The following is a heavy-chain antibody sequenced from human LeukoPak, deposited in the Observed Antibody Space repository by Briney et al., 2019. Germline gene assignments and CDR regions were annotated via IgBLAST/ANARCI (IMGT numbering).Heavy chain of an antibody. Sequence: AQVKVSCKASGYTFTSYALTWVRQAPGQGLEWMGYIDPYNGNTNYAQKFQGRVTMTTDRSTNTGYMDLRSLRSDDTAVYYCARDRRGYNGILRYWGQGPWLPVSS. CDR3: ARDRRGYNGILRY. V-gene: IGHV1-18*01. J-gene: IGHJ4*02. D-gene: IGHD1-1*01. CDR2: IDPYNGNT. CDR1: GYTFTSYA.